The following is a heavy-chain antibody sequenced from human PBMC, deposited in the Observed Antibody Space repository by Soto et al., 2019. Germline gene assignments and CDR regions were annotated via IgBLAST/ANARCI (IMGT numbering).Heavy chain of an antibody. Sequence: KTSETLSLTCTVSGGSTSSSSYYWGWIRQPPGKGLEWIGSIYYSGSTYYNPSLKSRVTISVDTSKNQFSRKLSSVTAADTAVYYCARREAYYDSSGYYYGFDYWGQGTLVTVSS. V-gene: IGHV4-39*01. J-gene: IGHJ4*02. CDR3: ARREAYYDSSGYYYGFDY. D-gene: IGHD3-22*01. CDR1: GGSTSSSSYY. CDR2: IYYSGST.